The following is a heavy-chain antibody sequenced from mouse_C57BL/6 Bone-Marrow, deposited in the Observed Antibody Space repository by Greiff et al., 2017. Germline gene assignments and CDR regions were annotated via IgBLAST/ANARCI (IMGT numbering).Heavy chain of an antibody. CDR1: GYTFTSYW. CDR2: IHPNSGST. CDR3: ARPIITTVPYYFDY. Sequence: QVQLQQPGAELVKPGASVKLSCKASGYTFTSYWMHWVKQRPGQGLEWIGMIHPNSGSTNYNEKFKSKATLTVDKSSSTAYMQLSSLTSEDSAVYYCARPIITTVPYYFDYWGQGTTPTVSS. V-gene: IGHV1-64*01. D-gene: IGHD1-1*01. J-gene: IGHJ2*01.